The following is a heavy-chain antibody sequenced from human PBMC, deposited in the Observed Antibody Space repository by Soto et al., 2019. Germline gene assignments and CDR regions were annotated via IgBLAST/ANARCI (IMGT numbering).Heavy chain of an antibody. J-gene: IGHJ4*02. D-gene: IGHD3-10*01. CDR3: ARHNYGSGSTYFDY. Sequence: SETLSLTCTVSGGSISSYYWSWIRQPPGKGLEWIGYIYYSGSTNYNPSLKSRVTISVDTSKNQSSLKLNSMTAADTAVYYCARHNYGSGSTYFDYWGQGTLVTVS. V-gene: IGHV4-59*08. CDR1: GGSISSYY. CDR2: IYYSGST.